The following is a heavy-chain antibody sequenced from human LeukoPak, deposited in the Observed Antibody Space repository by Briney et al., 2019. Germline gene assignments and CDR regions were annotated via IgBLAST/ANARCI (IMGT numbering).Heavy chain of an antibody. CDR2: INHSGST. CDR1: GGSLSVDY. CDR3: ARGLGGY. Sequence: SETLSLTCVVYGGSLSVDYWCWIRHPPGKGLEWIGEINHSGSTNYNPSLKSRVTISLDTSKNKFSLKLSSVTAADTAVYYGARGLGGYWGQGTLVTVSS. J-gene: IGHJ4*02. V-gene: IGHV4-34*01.